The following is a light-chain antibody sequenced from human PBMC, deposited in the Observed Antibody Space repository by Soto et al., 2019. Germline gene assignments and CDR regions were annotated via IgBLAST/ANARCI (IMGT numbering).Light chain of an antibody. V-gene: IGKV3-11*01. J-gene: IGKJ4*01. Sequence: EIVLTQSPGTLSLSPGEGATLSCRASQSINSFLAWYQQRRGQAPRLLIHGASNRATGIPDRFSGSGSGPDFTLTISSLEPEDFAVYYCQQRGNWPLTFGGGTKVDIK. CDR2: GAS. CDR1: QSINSF. CDR3: QQRGNWPLT.